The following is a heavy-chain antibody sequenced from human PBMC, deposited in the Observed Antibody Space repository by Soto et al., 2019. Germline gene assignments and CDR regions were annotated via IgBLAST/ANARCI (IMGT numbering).Heavy chain of an antibody. CDR2: IYYSGST. J-gene: IGHJ6*02. V-gene: IGHV4-59*01. CDR1: GGSISSYY. Sequence: QVQLQESGPGLVKPSETLSLTCTVSGGSISSYYWSWIRQPPGKGLEWIGYIYYSGSTNYNPSLKCRVTISVDTSNNQFSLKLSSVTAADTAVYYCARGWGIAAAGTVYYYYGMDVWGQGTKVTVSS. D-gene: IGHD6-13*01. CDR3: ARGWGIAAAGTVYYYYGMDV.